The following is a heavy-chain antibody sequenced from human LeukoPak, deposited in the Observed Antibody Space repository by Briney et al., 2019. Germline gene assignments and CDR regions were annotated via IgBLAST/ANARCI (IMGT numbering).Heavy chain of an antibody. CDR1: GFTFSTYN. CDR3: ARAVGPFDI. J-gene: IGHJ3*02. CDR2: ISSSGADI. Sequence: GGSLRLSCAASGFTFSTYNINWVRQAPGKGLEWLLYISSSGADIYYADSLRGRFTISRDNANNSLYLQMNSLRDEDTAVYYCARAVGPFDIWGQGTIVIVSS. V-gene: IGHV3-48*02.